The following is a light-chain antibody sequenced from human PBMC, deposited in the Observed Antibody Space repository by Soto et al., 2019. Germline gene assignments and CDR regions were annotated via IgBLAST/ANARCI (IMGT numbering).Light chain of an antibody. J-gene: IGKJ1*01. CDR1: QRMTSW. V-gene: IGKV1-5*01. CDR3: QQYNSYRT. Sequence: DIQLTQSPSPLSASVGDRVTITCRASQRMTSWLAWYQQKPGKAPKVLIYDASSLESGVPSRFSGSGSGTEFTLTISSLQPDDFATYYCQQYNSYRTFGQGTKVDIK. CDR2: DAS.